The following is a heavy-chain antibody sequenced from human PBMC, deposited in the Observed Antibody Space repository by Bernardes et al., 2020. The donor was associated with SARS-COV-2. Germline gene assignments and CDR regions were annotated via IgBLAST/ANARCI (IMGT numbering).Heavy chain of an antibody. CDR3: AKTAYTSGRGFYFDS. CDR1: GFTFSNYW. J-gene: IGHJ4*02. Sequence: GGSLRLSCAASGFTFSNYWIHWVRQAPGKGLVWVSRINTDGTTTGYADSVRGRFTISRDNAKNTLYLQMNSLTADDSAVYFCAKTAYTSGRGFYFDSRGRGTLVTVSS. CDR2: INTDGTTT. V-gene: IGHV3-74*01. D-gene: IGHD3-10*01.